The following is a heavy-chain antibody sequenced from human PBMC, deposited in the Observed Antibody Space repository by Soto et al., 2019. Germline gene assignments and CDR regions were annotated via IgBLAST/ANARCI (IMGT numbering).Heavy chain of an antibody. CDR3: ASQKTIVGVAPYGMDV. V-gene: IGHV1-2*02. CDR2: INPNSGGT. J-gene: IGHJ6*02. CDR1: GYTFTGYY. D-gene: IGHD3-3*01. Sequence: ASVKVSCKASGYTFTGYYMHWVRQAPGQGLEWMGWINPNSGGTNYAQKFQGRVTMTRDTSISTAYMELSRLRSDDTAVYYCASQKTIVGVAPYGMDVWGQGTTVTFSS.